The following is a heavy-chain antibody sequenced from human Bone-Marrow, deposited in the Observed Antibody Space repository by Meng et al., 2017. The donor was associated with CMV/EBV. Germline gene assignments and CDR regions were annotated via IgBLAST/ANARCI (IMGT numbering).Heavy chain of an antibody. CDR1: YAFTSDD. Sequence: YAFTSDDISSVRQAPGQGLEWMGWISAYNGNTNYAQKLQGRVTMTTDTSTSTAYMELRSLRSDDTAVYYCARVHYDFWSGYTNWFDPWGQGTLVTVSS. CDR3: ARVHYDFWSGYTNWFDP. CDR2: ISAYNGNT. J-gene: IGHJ5*02. D-gene: IGHD3-3*01. V-gene: IGHV1-18*01.